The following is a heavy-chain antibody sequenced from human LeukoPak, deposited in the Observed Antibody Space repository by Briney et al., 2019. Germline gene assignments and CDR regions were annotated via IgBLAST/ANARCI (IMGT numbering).Heavy chain of an antibody. V-gene: IGHV1-2*02. J-gene: IGHJ6*02. CDR1: GYTFTGYY. CDR3: ARERRGYASMDV. D-gene: IGHD2-2*01. CDR2: INPNSGGT. Sequence: ASVKVSCKASGYTFTGYYMHWVRQAHGQGLEWMGWINPNSGGTNYAQKFQGRVTMTRDTSISTAYMELSRLRSDDTAVYYCARERRGYASMDVWGQGTTVTVSS.